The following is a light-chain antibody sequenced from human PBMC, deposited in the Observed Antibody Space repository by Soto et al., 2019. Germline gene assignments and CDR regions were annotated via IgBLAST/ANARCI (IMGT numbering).Light chain of an antibody. CDR1: SSDVGGGNY. CDR3: SSYTTTYTLL. Sequence: QAVLTQPASASGSPGQSITISCTGTSSDVGGGNYVSWYQQHPGKAPKLMIYDVTNRPSGVSYRFSGSKSGNTASLTISGLQAEDEADYYCSSYTTTYTLLFGGGTKVTVL. V-gene: IGLV2-14*01. CDR2: DVT. J-gene: IGLJ2*01.